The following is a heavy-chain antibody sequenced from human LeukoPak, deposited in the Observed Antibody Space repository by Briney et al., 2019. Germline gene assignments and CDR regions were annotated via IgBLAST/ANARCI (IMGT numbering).Heavy chain of an antibody. CDR2: IIPIFGTA. V-gene: IGHV1-69*01. J-gene: IGHJ5*02. Sequence: SVKVSCXASGGTFSSYAISWVRQAPGQGLEWMGGIIPIFGTANYAQKFQGRVTITADESTSTAYMELSSLRSEDTAVYYCARDLWGINNWFDPWGQGTLVTVSS. CDR3: ARDLWGINNWFDP. CDR1: GGTFSSYA. D-gene: IGHD3-16*01.